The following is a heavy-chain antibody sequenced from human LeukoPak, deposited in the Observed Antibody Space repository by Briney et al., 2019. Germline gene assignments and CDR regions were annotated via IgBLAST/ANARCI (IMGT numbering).Heavy chain of an antibody. D-gene: IGHD6-13*01. CDR3: AREGRWQQLWVRGNWFDP. CDR2: IQYDGSNE. J-gene: IGHJ5*02. Sequence: TGGSLRLSCAASGFTFRSYGMHWVRQAPGKGLEWVAYIQYDGSNEQYAHSVKGRFRISRDSSKNILYLQMDSLRSDDTAVYYCAREGRWQQLWVRGNWFDPWGQGTLVTVSS. CDR1: GFTFRSYG. V-gene: IGHV3-30*02.